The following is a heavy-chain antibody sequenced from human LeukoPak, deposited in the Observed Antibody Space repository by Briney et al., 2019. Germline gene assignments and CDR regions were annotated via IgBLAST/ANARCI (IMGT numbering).Heavy chain of an antibody. D-gene: IGHD4-17*01. CDR3: ASVITVTRLFDAFDI. CDR1: GFTFSSYG. J-gene: IGHJ3*02. Sequence: GGSLRLSCAASGFTFSSYGMHWVRQAPGKGLEWVAFIRYDGSNKYYADSVKGRFTISRDTSKNTLYLQMNSLRAEDTAVYYCASVITVTRLFDAFDIWGQGTMVTVSS. CDR2: IRYDGSNK. V-gene: IGHV3-30*02.